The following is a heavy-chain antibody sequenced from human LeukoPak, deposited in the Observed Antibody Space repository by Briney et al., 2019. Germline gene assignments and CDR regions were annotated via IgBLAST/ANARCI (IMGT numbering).Heavy chain of an antibody. V-gene: IGHV4-30-4*08. CDR3: ARGYDILMHPGY. Sequence: SQTLSLTCTVSGGSISSGDYYWSWIRQPPGKGLEWIGYIYYSGSTYYNPSLKGRVTISVDTSKNQFSLKLSSVTAADTAVYYCARGYDILMHPGYWGQGTLVTVSS. D-gene: IGHD3-9*01. CDR2: IYYSGST. CDR1: GGSISSGDYY. J-gene: IGHJ4*02.